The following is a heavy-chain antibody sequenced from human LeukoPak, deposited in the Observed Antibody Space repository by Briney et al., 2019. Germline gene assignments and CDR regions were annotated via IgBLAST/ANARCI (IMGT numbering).Heavy chain of an antibody. CDR1: GYTFTSYG. J-gene: IGHJ5*02. CDR2: INAYNGNK. Sequence: ASVKVSCKASGYTFTSYGISWVRQAPGQGLEWMGWINAYNGNKNYAQKLQGRVTMTTHTSTSTAYMELKSMTSDDTAVYYCARVVEARPHYYGSRGYVDNSFHPCGQRTPVTVSS. V-gene: IGHV1-18*01. CDR3: ARVVEARPHYYGSRGYVDNSFHP. D-gene: IGHD3-22*01.